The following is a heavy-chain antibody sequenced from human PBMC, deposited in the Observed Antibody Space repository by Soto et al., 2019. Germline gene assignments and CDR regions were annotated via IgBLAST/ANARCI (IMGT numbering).Heavy chain of an antibody. D-gene: IGHD2-2*01. CDR2: ISGSGGST. V-gene: IGHV3-23*01. CDR3: ANVQLLSNRFDY. Sequence: GGSLRLSCAASGFTFSSYAMSWVRQAPGKGLEWVSAISGSGGSTYYADSVKGRFTISRDNSKNTLYLQMNSLRAEDTAVYYCANVQLLSNRFDYWGQGTLVTVSS. J-gene: IGHJ4*02. CDR1: GFTFSSYA.